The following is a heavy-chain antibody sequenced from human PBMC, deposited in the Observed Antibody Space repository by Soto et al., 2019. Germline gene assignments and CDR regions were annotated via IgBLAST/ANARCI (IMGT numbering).Heavy chain of an antibody. CDR1: GFTFSSYW. V-gene: IGHV3-74*01. Sequence: GGSLRLSCAASGFTFSSYWMHWVRQAPGKGLVWVSRINSDGSSTSYADSVKGRFTISRDNAKNTLYLQMNSLRAEDTAVYYCARDGSLYSSGWYDYNWFDPWGQGTLVTVSS. D-gene: IGHD6-19*01. J-gene: IGHJ5*02. CDR3: ARDGSLYSSGWYDYNWFDP. CDR2: INSDGSST.